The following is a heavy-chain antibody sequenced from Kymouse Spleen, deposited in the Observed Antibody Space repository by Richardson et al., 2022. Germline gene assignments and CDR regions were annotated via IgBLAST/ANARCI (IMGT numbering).Heavy chain of an antibody. D-gene: IGHD1-7*01. CDR3: ARRGITGTSDAFDI. Sequence: QVQLQQWGAGLLKPSETLSLTCAVYGGSFSGYYWSWIRQPPGKGLEWIGEINHSGSTNYNPSLKSRVTISVDTSKNQFSLKLSSVTAADTAVYYCARRGITGTSDAFDIWGQGTMVTVSS. CDR1: GGSFSGYY. CDR2: INHSGST. V-gene: IGHV4-34*01. J-gene: IGHJ3*02.